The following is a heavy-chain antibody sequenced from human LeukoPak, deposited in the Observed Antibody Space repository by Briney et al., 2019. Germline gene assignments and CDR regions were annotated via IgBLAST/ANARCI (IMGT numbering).Heavy chain of an antibody. CDR2: INSSSSYI. Sequence: GGSLRLSCAASGFTFSSYSMNWVRQAPGKGLEWVSSINSSSSYIYYADSVKGRFTISRDNAKNSLYLQMNSLRAEDTAVYYCARSRGRFYYMDVWGKGTTVTVSS. J-gene: IGHJ6*03. V-gene: IGHV3-21*01. CDR3: ARSRGRFYYMDV. CDR1: GFTFSSYS.